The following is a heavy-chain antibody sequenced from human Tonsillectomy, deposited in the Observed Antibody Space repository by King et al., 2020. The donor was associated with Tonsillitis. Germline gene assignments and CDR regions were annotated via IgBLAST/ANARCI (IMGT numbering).Heavy chain of an antibody. D-gene: IGHD1-26*01. CDR2: IYHSGT. J-gene: IGHJ3*01. CDR1: GYSIGTAYY. CDR3: ARPRNSATLFYGYDL. V-gene: IGHV4-38-2*02. Sequence: QLQESGPGLVKPSETLSLTCTVSGYSIGTAYYWGWVRQPPGKGLEWIGSIYHSGTYYNPSLKSRVTISLDTSKNQFSLKLSSVAAADAAVYYCARPRNSATLFYGYDLWGQGTMVTVS.